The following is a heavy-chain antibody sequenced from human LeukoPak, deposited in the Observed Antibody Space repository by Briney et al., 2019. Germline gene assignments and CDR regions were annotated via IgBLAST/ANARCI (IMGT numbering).Heavy chain of an antibody. CDR3: ARDRAGTGYCSGGSSYSAGY. D-gene: IGHD2-15*01. CDR2: IIPIFGTA. Sequence: SVKVSCKASGGTFSSYAISWVRQAPGQGLEWMGGIIPIFGTANYAQKFQGRVTITADESTSTAYMELSSLRSEDTAVYYCARDRAGTGYCSGGSSYSAGYWGQGTLVTVSS. CDR1: GGTFSSYA. V-gene: IGHV1-69*13. J-gene: IGHJ4*02.